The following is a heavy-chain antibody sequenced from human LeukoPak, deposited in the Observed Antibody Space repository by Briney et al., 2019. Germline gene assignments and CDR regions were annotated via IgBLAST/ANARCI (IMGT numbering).Heavy chain of an antibody. CDR3: AKVEYYYGSRSLEN. Sequence: PGGSLRLSCAASGFTFSSYAMSWVRQAPGKGLEWVSAISGSGGSTYYADSVKGRFTISRDNSKNTLYLQMNSLRAEDTAVYYCAKVEYYYGSRSLENWGQGTLVTVSS. V-gene: IGHV3-23*01. CDR2: ISGSGGST. D-gene: IGHD3-10*01. J-gene: IGHJ4*02. CDR1: GFTFSSYA.